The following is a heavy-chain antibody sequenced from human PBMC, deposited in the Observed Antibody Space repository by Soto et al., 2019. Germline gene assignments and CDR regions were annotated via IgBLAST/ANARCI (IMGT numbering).Heavy chain of an antibody. Sequence: SVQVSCKASGFTFTSSGMQWVLQARGQHLEWIGWIVVGSGNTNYAQKFQERVTITRDMSTSTAYMELSSLRSEDTAVYYWAAIDARSGGGYYDVGGQGTLVTVSS. CDR3: AAIDARSGGGYYDV. D-gene: IGHD3-22*01. V-gene: IGHV1-58*02. J-gene: IGHJ4*02. CDR1: GFTFTSSG. CDR2: IVVGSGNT.